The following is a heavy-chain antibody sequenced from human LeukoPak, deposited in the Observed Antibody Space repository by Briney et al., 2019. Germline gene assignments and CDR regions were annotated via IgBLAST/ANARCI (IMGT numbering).Heavy chain of an antibody. V-gene: IGHV3-48*04. CDR1: GFNSSSYS. J-gene: IGHJ3*02. D-gene: IGHD3-3*01. CDR3: ASKGGSFTISGVLYNDAFAI. Sequence: GGSLRLSCAASGFNSSSYSMNWVRQAPGKGLEWVSYIGTSNGKISYADSVRGRFTVSRDNAKNSLYLQMNNLRAEDTAVYYCASKGGSFTISGVLYNDAFAIWGQGTMVTVSA. CDR2: IGTSNGKI.